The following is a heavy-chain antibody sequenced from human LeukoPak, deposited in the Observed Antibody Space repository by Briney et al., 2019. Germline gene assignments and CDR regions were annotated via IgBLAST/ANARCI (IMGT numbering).Heavy chain of an antibody. CDR3: AREPGTFDYPYMDV. J-gene: IGHJ6*03. V-gene: IGHV4-34*01. Sequence: SGTLSLTCAVYGGSFSGYYWSWIRQPPGKGLERIGEINHSGSTNYNPSLKSRVTISVDTSKNQFSLKLSSVTAADTAVYYCAREPGTFDYPYMDVWGKGTTVTISS. D-gene: IGHD3-16*01. CDR2: INHSGST. CDR1: GGSFSGYY.